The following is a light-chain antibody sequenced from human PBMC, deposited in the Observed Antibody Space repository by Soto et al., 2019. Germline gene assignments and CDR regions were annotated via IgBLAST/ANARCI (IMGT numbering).Light chain of an antibody. CDR2: SAS. CDR1: QGISSH. V-gene: IGKV3-15*01. Sequence: EIVMTQSPATLSVSPGERATLSCRASQGISSHLAWYQQKPDPAPRLLIYSASTRATGIPARFSGSGSGTEFTLIISRLQPEDFAVYFCQQYDEWPPWTFGQGTKV. J-gene: IGKJ1*01. CDR3: QQYDEWPPWT.